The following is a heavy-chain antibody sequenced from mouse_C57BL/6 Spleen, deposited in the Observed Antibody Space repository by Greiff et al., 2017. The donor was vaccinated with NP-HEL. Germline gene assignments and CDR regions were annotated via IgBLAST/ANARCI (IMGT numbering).Heavy chain of an antibody. CDR3: AREGNGNLYAMDD. CDR2: IDPSDSET. D-gene: IGHD2-1*01. CDR1: GYTFTSYW. J-gene: IGHJ4*01. Sequence: QVQLQQPGAELVRPGSSVKLSCKASGYTFTSYWMHWVKQRPIQGLEWIGNIDPSDSETHYNQKFKDKATLTVDKSSSTAYMQLSSLTSEDSAVYYCAREGNGNLYAMDDWGQGTSVTVSS. V-gene: IGHV1-52*01.